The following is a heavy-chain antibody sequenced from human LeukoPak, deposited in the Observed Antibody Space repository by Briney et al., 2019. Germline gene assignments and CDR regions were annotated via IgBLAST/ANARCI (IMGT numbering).Heavy chain of an antibody. Sequence: GGSLRLSCAASGLTFSSYGMSWVRQAPARGLEWVSAISTTGGTTYYADSVRGRFTISRDNSRNTLYLQMNSLRAEDTAVYYCAKDAAVAGRRYFDYWGQGTLVTVSS. CDR2: ISTTGGTT. CDR3: AKDAAVAGRRYFDY. D-gene: IGHD6-19*01. CDR1: GLTFSSYG. V-gene: IGHV3-23*01. J-gene: IGHJ4*02.